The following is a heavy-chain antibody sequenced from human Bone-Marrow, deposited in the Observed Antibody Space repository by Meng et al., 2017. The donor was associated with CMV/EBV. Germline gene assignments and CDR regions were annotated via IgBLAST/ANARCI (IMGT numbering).Heavy chain of an antibody. J-gene: IGHJ4*02. Sequence: SETLSLTCTVSGGSISSYYWSWIRQPPGKGRDWIGYMYYSGTTNQNPSLRSRVTISVDTSKSQCSLKLSSVTAADTAVYYCARVSSVYMVRGGAAIFDSWGQGTLVTVSS. V-gene: IGHV4-59*01. CDR1: GGSISSYY. D-gene: IGHD3-10*01. CDR2: MYYSGTT. CDR3: ARVSSVYMVRGGAAIFDS.